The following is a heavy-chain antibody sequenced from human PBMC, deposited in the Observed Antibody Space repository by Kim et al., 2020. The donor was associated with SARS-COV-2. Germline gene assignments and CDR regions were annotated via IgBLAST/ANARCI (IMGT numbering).Heavy chain of an antibody. CDR1: GDSVSGSTTA. CDR2: TYYSSQWYN. D-gene: IGHD6-19*01. CDR3: ASLSSSGYYYFDS. V-gene: IGHV6-1*01. Sequence: SQTLSLTCAIFGDSVSGSTTAWNWIRQSPSRGLEWLGRTYYSSQWYNDYAVSLRGRITISPDTSNNQFSLQLNSVTPEDTAVYYCASLSSSGYYYFDSWGQGTLVTVSS. J-gene: IGHJ4*02.